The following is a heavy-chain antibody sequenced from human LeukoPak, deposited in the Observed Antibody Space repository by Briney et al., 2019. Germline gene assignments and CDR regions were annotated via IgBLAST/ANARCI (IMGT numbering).Heavy chain of an antibody. J-gene: IGHJ5*02. CDR2: IIPIFGTA. D-gene: IGHD2-2*02. V-gene: IGHV1-69*05. CDR1: GGTFSSYA. CDR3: ARGACSSTSCYTGIRFDP. Sequence: SVKVSCKASGGTFSSYAISWVRQAPGQGLEWMGGIIPIFGTANYAQKFQGRVTITTDESTSSAYMELSSLRSEDTAVYYCARGACSSTSCYTGIRFDPWGQGTLVTVSS.